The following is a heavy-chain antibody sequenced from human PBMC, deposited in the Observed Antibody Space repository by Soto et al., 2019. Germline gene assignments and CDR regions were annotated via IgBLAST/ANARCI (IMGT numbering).Heavy chain of an antibody. V-gene: IGHV3-33*01. CDR3: ARDKVAAGNGVHFEF. Sequence: LRLSCATSGFIFSNYGMHWVRQAPGKGLEWLALVWHDGRHKYYADSVKGRFNISRDKSEPTLYLEMNSLTAEDTAVYYCARDKVAAGNGVHFEFWGQGALVTVSS. CDR1: GFIFSNYG. CDR2: VWHDGRHK. D-gene: IGHD6-13*01. J-gene: IGHJ4*02.